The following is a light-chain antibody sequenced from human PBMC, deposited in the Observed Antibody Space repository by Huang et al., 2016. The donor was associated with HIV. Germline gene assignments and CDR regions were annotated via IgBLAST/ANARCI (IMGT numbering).Light chain of an antibody. Sequence: EILLTQSPTTLSLSPGEKATLSCRASHDINTYLAWYQQKRGQAPSLLFYDASYRATDIPARFRGSGSGTNFTLTINNLEPEDFAVYFCQQRSNWPPFTFGPGTKVDVK. V-gene: IGKV3-11*01. CDR2: DAS. J-gene: IGKJ3*01. CDR1: HDINTY. CDR3: QQRSNWPPFT.